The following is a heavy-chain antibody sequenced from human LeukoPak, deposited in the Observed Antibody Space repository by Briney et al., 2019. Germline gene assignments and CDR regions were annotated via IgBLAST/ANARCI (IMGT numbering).Heavy chain of an antibody. CDR1: GYTFTSYD. CDR2: MNPNSGNT. V-gene: IGHV1-8*01. Sequence: ASVKVSCKASGYTFTSYDINWVRQATGQGREWMGWMNPNSGNTGYAQKFQGRVTMTRNTSISTAYMELSSLRSEDTAVYYCARGMAAADTYYFDYWGQGTLVTVSS. J-gene: IGHJ4*02. D-gene: IGHD6-13*01. CDR3: ARGMAAADTYYFDY.